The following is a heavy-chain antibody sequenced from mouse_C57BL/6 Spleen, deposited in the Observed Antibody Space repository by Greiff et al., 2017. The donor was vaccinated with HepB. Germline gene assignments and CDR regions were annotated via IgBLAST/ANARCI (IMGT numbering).Heavy chain of an antibody. CDR2: ISSGSSTI. V-gene: IGHV5-17*01. CDR1: GFTFSDYG. CDR3: ARKEGPYDYDGFAY. J-gene: IGHJ3*01. D-gene: IGHD2-4*01. Sequence: EVQGVESGGGLVKPGGSLKLSCAASGFTFSDYGMHWVRQAPEKGLEWVAYISSGSSTIYYADTVKGRFTISRDNAKNTLFLQMTSLRSEDTAMYYCARKEGPYDYDGFAYWGQGTLVTVSA.